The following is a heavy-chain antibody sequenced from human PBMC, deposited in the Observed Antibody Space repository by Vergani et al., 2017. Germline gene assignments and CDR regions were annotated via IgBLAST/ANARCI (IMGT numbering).Heavy chain of an antibody. V-gene: IGHV3-7*01. CDR1: GFTFSSYW. J-gene: IGHJ4*02. D-gene: IGHD6-13*01. CDR2: IKQDGSEK. CDR3: ARVAGYSSSPANY. Sequence: EVQLVESGGGLVQPGGSLRLSCAASGFTFSSYWMSWVRQAPGKGLEWVANIKQDGSEKYYVDSVKGRFTISRDNAMNSLYLQMNSLRAEDTAVYYCARVAGYSSSPANYWGQGTLVTVSS.